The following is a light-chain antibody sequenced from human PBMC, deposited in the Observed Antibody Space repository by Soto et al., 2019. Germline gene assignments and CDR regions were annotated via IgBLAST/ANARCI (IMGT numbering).Light chain of an antibody. CDR3: QQRSSWPWT. V-gene: IGKV3D-20*02. Sequence: EIVLTQSPGTLSLSPGERATLSCRASQSVSSSYLAWYQQKPGQSPRLLIFGASSRATGIPDRFAGSGSGTDFTLTISSLEPEDFAVYYCQQRSSWPWTFGQGTKVDIK. CDR1: QSVSSSY. J-gene: IGKJ1*01. CDR2: GAS.